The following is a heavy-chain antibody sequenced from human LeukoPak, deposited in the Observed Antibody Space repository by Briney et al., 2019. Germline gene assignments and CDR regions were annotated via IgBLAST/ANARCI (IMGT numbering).Heavy chain of an antibody. V-gene: IGHV7-4-1*02. CDR2: INTNTGNP. D-gene: IGHD3-22*01. Sequence: ASVKVSCKASGYIFTSYAMNWVRQAPGQGLEWMGWINTNTGNPTYAQGFTGRFVFSLDTSVSTAYLRISSLKAEDTAVYYCARDLKGYYDSSGPFDYWGQGTLVTVSS. CDR1: GYIFTSYA. J-gene: IGHJ4*02. CDR3: ARDLKGYYDSSGPFDY.